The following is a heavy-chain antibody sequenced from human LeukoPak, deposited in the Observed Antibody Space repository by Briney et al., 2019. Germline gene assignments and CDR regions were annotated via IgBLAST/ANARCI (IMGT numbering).Heavy chain of an antibody. CDR2: IKQDGSEK. CDR1: GFSFSSYW. CDR3: VRDLAGPPQEAFDI. V-gene: IGHV3-7*01. J-gene: IGHJ3*02. Sequence: GGSLRLSCAASGFSFSSYWMSWVRQAPGKGREWVANIKQDGSEKYYVDSVKGRFTISRDNAQNSLYLQRNSLRAEDTAVYYCVRDLAGPPQEAFDIWGQGTVVTVSS.